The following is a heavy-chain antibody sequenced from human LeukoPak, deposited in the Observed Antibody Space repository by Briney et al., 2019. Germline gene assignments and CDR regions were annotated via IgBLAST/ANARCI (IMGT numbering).Heavy chain of an antibody. CDR3: ARDPVI. V-gene: IGHV4-39*06. J-gene: IGHJ3*02. CDR2: IYYSWST. CDR1: GGSISSSSYY. Sequence: SETLSLTCTVSGGSISSSSYYWGWIRQPPGKGLEWIGSIYYSWSTYDNPSLKSRVTISVDTSKNQFPLKLSSVTAADTAVYYCARDPVIWGQGTMVTVSS.